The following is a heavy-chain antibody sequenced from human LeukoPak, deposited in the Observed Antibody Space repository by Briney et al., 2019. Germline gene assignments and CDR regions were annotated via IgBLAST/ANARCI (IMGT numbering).Heavy chain of an antibody. Sequence: SMKVSCKASGGTFSSYAISWVRQAPGQGLEWMGGIIPIFGTANYAQKFQGRVTITTDESTSTAYMELSSLRSEDTAVYYCARGDPQAYKQPRPGYYYYMDVWGKGTTVTVSS. D-gene: IGHD2-21*01. CDR2: IIPIFGTA. CDR1: GGTFSSYA. V-gene: IGHV1-69*05. CDR3: ARGDPQAYKQPRPGYYYYMDV. J-gene: IGHJ6*03.